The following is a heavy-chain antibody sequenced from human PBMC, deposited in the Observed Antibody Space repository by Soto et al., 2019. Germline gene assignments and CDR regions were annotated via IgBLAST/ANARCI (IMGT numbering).Heavy chain of an antibody. J-gene: IGHJ4*02. D-gene: IGHD3-3*01. CDR2: IYHSGST. CDR1: GGSISSSNW. Sequence: PSETLSLTCAVSGGSISSSNWWSWVRQPPGKGLEWIGEIYHSGSTNYNPSLKSRVTISVDKSKNQFSLKLSSVTAADTAVYYCASSGRIFGVVTGFDYWGQGTLVTVSS. CDR3: ASSGRIFGVVTGFDY. V-gene: IGHV4-4*02.